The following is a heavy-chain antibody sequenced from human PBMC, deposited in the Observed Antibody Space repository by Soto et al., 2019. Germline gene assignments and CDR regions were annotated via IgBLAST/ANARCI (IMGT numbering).Heavy chain of an antibody. D-gene: IGHD3-3*01. CDR1: GFTFSSYA. CDR2: ISGSCGST. J-gene: IGHJ5*02. CDR3: AKDADYDFWSSLFDP. V-gene: IGHV3-23*01. Sequence: GGSLRLSCAASGFTFSSYAMSWVRQAPGKGLEGVSAISGSCGSTYYADSVKGRFTISRDNSKNTLYLQMNSLRAEDTAVYYCAKDADYDFWSSLFDPWGQGTLVTVSS.